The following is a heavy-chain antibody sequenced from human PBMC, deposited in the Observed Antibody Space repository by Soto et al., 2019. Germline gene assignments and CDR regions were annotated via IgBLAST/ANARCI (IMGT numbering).Heavy chain of an antibody. CDR2: MNPNSGNT. V-gene: IGHV1-8*01. D-gene: IGHD3-10*01. CDR1: GYTFTSYD. Sequence: ASVKVSCKASGYTFTSYDINCVRQATGQGLEWMGWMNPNSGNTGYAQKFQGRVTMTRNTSISTAYMELSSLRSEDTAVYYCAKNRVVRGYNWFDPWGQGTLVTVSS. J-gene: IGHJ5*02. CDR3: AKNRVVRGYNWFDP.